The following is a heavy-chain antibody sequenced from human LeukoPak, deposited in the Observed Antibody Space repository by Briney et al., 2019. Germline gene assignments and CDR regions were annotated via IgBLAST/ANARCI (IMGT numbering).Heavy chain of an antibody. CDR1: GFAFSNYG. Sequence: GGSLRLSCAASGFAFSNYGLHWVRQAPGKGLEWVAFIQYDGSNKFHTDSVKGRFTISRDDSKNTLFLQMNSLRAEDTAVYYCAKPGGRVGESLNGIDYWGQGTLVTVS. D-gene: IGHD3-10*01. CDR3: AKPGGRVGESLNGIDY. CDR2: IQYDGSNK. V-gene: IGHV3-30*02. J-gene: IGHJ4*02.